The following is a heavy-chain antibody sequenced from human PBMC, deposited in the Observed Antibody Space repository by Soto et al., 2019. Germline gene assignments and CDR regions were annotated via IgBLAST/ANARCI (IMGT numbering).Heavy chain of an antibody. Sequence: GGSLRLSCAASGFTFSSYWMSWFRQAPGKGLEWVANIKEDGSDMYYVDSVKGRFTISRDNAKNSLYLQMNSLRAEDTAVYYCATEVWVYYDFWSGYSDYWGQGTLVTVSS. V-gene: IGHV3-7*01. CDR2: IKEDGSDM. J-gene: IGHJ4*02. CDR3: ATEVWVYYDFWSGYSDY. CDR1: GFTFSSYW. D-gene: IGHD3-3*01.